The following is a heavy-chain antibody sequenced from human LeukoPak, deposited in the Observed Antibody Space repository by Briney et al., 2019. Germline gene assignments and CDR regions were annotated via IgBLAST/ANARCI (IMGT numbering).Heavy chain of an antibody. V-gene: IGHV3-66*01. CDR2: IYSGGST. J-gene: IGHJ3*02. CDR3: ARRPYYDFWSGYYKQDDAFDI. Sequence: GGSLRLSCAASGFTVSSNYMSWVRQAPGKGLEWVSVIYSGGSTYYADSVKGRFTISRDNSKNTLYLQMNSLRAEGTAVYYCARRPYYDFWSGYYKQDDAFDIWGQGTMVTVSS. CDR1: GFTVSSNY. D-gene: IGHD3-3*01.